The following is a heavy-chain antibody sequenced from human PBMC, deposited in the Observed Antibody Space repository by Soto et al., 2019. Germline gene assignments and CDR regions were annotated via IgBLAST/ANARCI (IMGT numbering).Heavy chain of an antibody. Sequence: PGESLKISCKGSGYSFTSHWIGWVRQMPGKGLEWMGIIYPGDSDTRYSPSFQGQVTISADKSISTAYLQWSSLKASDTAMYYCASGAAITIFGVVTPNGMDVWGQGTTVTVSS. V-gene: IGHV5-51*01. CDR3: ASGAAITIFGVVTPNGMDV. CDR1: GYSFTSHW. J-gene: IGHJ6*02. CDR2: IYPGDSDT. D-gene: IGHD3-3*01.